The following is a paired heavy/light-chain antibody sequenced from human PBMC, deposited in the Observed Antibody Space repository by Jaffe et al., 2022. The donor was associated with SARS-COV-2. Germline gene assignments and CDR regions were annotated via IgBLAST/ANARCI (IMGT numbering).Heavy chain of an antibody. CDR1: GYSFTNYW. Sequence: EVQLVQSGAEVKKPGESLKISCKTSGYSFTNYWIGWVRQMPGKGLGWMGIIYPADSDTRYSPSFQGQVTISADKSINTAYLQWSSLKASDSAIYYCARLGKSGYEADYWGQGTLVTVSP. J-gene: IGHJ4*02. CDR2: IYPADSDT. V-gene: IGHV5-51*01. CDR3: ARLGKSGYEADY. D-gene: IGHD5-12*01.
Light chain of an antibody. Sequence: QSALTQPPSASGSPGQSVTISCTGTSSDVGGYNYVSWYQQHPGKAPKLMIYEVTKRPSGVPDRFSGSKSGNTASLTVSGLQAEDEADYYCSSYAGSNNPRVFGTGTKVTVL. J-gene: IGLJ1*01. CDR2: EVT. CDR3: SSYAGSNNPRV. CDR1: SSDVGGYNY. V-gene: IGLV2-8*01.